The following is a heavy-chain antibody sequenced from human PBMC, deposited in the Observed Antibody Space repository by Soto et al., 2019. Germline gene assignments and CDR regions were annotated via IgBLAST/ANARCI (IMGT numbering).Heavy chain of an antibody. CDR3: ARGGALSTSWYWGEGLDS. D-gene: IGHD6-13*01. CDR1: GYSFSSHA. CDR2: IIPVFGTP. V-gene: IGHV1-69*06. Sequence: QVQLEQSGSEVKKSGSSVKVSCKASGYSFSSHAITWVRQAPGQGLEWMGGIIPVFGTPSYAQKFQGRVTISADKSTNTSYLELRSLRSEDTAVYYCARGGALSTSWYWGEGLDSWGQGTQVTVSS. J-gene: IGHJ4*02.